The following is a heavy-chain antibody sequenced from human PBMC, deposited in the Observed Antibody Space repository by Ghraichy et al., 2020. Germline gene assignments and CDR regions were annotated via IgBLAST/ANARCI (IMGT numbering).Heavy chain of an antibody. CDR1: GGSISSGGYY. V-gene: IGHV4-31*03. CDR2: IYYSGST. J-gene: IGHJ6*02. Sequence: SETLSLTCTVSGGSISSGGYYWSWIRQHPGKGLEWIGYIYYSGSTYYNPSLKSRVTISVDTSKNQFSLKLSSVTAADTAVYYCARDHSYYGSGRPTYYYGMDVWGQGTTVTVSS. D-gene: IGHD3-10*01. CDR3: ARDHSYYGSGRPTYYYGMDV.